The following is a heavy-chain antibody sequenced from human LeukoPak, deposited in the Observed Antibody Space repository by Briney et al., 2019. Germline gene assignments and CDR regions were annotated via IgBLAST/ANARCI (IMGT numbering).Heavy chain of an antibody. CDR1: GYTFTNFG. D-gene: IGHD3-22*01. CDR2: ISTYNGNT. V-gene: IGHV1-18*04. CDR3: ARDKDEDYDTSGMFQH. J-gene: IGHJ1*01. Sequence: ASVRVSCKASGYTFTNFGICWVRQAPGQRPEWMGWISTYNGNTNYAQNLQDRVTLTTDTSTTTAYMELRSLRSDDTAVYYCARDKDEDYDTSGMFQHWGQGTLVTVSS.